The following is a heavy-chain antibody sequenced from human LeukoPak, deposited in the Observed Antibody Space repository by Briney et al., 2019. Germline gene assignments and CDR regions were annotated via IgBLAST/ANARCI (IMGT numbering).Heavy chain of an antibody. Sequence: PGGSLRLSCAASGFTFSSYSMNWVRQAPGKGLEWVSYISSSSSTIYYADSVKGRFTISRDNAKNSLYLQMNSLRAEDTAVYYCAKDVLRFLEWLLSYFDYWGQGTLVTVSS. V-gene: IGHV3-48*01. J-gene: IGHJ4*02. CDR3: AKDVLRFLEWLLSYFDY. D-gene: IGHD3-3*01. CDR2: ISSSSSTI. CDR1: GFTFSSYS.